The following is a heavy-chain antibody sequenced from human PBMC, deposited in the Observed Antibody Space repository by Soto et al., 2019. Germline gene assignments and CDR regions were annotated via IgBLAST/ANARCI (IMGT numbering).Heavy chain of an antibody. Sequence: QVQLVQSGPEVKKPGASVKLSCKASGYIFTSYTVTWVRQAPGQGLEWMGWVSAYTGETQYAQRFHGTVTMTTNTSTSTAYMEMRSLKSDDPAVYYCARGGNWNYVGAFDIWGQGTMVTVSS. J-gene: IGHJ3*02. D-gene: IGHD1-7*01. CDR2: VSAYTGET. CDR1: GYIFTSYT. V-gene: IGHV1-18*04. CDR3: ARGGNWNYVGAFDI.